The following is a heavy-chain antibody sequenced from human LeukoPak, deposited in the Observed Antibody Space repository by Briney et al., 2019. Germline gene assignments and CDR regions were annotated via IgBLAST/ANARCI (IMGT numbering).Heavy chain of an antibody. CDR3: ARARSGNYFDY. Sequence: GGSLRLSCAASAFTFSSVSMSWVSQAPGKGLEWNSYISSSSSTIYYADSVKGRFTISRDNAKNSVYLQMNSLRAEDTAVYSCARARSGNYFDYWGQGTLVTVSS. V-gene: IGHV3-48*01. D-gene: IGHD3-3*01. CDR2: ISSSSSTI. CDR1: AFTFSSVS. J-gene: IGHJ4*02.